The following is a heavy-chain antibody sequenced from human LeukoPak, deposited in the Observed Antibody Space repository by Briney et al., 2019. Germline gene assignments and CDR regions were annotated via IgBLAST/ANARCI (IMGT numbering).Heavy chain of an antibody. CDR1: GGSLNPYF. D-gene: IGHD3-10*01. V-gene: IGHV4-59*12. J-gene: IGHJ4*02. Sequence: TSETLSLTCSVSGGSLNPYFWSYIRQSPGKGLEWIGNIHYNGWPSYNPSLKSRVTISLDTSKNQFSLKLSSVTAADTAVYYCARETGSGFYDYWGQGTLVTVSS. CDR2: IHYNGWP. CDR3: ARETGSGFYDY.